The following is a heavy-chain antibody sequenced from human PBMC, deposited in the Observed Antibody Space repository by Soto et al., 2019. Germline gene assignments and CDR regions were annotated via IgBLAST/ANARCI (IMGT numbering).Heavy chain of an antibody. CDR2: SSAYNGNT. CDR1: GYTFTSYG. D-gene: IGHD3-10*01. V-gene: IGHV1-18*01. J-gene: IGHJ5*02. CDR3: ARDLRRITMVRGVIIRVGWFDP. Sequence: QVQLVQSGAEVKKPGASVKVSCKASGYTFTSYGISWVRQAPGQGLEWMGWSSAYNGNTNYAQKLQGRVTMTTDTSTSTAYMELRSLRSDDTAVYSCARDLRRITMVRGVIIRVGWFDPWGQGTLVTVSS.